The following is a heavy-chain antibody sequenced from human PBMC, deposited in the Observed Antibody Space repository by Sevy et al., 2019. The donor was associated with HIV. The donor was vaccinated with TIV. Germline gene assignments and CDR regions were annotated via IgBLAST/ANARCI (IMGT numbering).Heavy chain of an antibody. V-gene: IGHV3-30*02. CDR1: GFSYSSYG. Sequence: GGSLRLSCAASGFSYSSYGMHWVRQAPGKGLEWVAYIQYDGSNKDYAASVKGRFTISRDNSKNTLDLQMNSLRVEDTAVYYCVKEGGCEEGDHWGQGTLVTVSS. D-gene: IGHD2-21*01. CDR3: VKEGGCEEGDH. J-gene: IGHJ4*02. CDR2: IQYDGSNK.